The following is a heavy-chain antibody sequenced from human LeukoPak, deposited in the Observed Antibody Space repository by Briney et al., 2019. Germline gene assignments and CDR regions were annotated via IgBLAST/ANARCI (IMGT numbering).Heavy chain of an antibody. V-gene: IGHV1-2*04. CDR1: GYTFTGYY. CDR3: ARDRAAAAVAGWFDP. D-gene: IGHD6-19*01. CDR2: INPNSGGT. Sequence: ASVKVSCKASGYTFTGYYMHWVRQAPGQGLVWMGWINPNSGGTNYAQKFQGWVTMTRDTSISTAYMELSRLRSDDTAVYYCARDRAAAAVAGWFDPWGQGTLVTVSS. J-gene: IGHJ5*02.